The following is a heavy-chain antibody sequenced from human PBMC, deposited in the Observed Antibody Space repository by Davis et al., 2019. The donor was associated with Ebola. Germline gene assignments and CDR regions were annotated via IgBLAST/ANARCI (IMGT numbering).Heavy chain of an antibody. CDR1: GYSFTSYW. J-gene: IGHJ3*02. Sequence: ESPKTSLRCPGYSFTSYWNGWALQLPASGLEWLGIIYPGDSDTSYSPSFQGQVTISADKSISTAYLQWSSLKASYTAMYYCARLRPSSGWYVGFDIWGQGTMVTVSS. CDR3: ARLRPSSGWYVGFDI. V-gene: IGHV5-51*01. CDR2: IYPGDSDT. D-gene: IGHD6-19*01.